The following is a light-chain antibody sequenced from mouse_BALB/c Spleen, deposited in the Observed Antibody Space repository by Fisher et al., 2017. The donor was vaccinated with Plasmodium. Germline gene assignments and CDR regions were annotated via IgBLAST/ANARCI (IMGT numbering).Light chain of an antibody. V-gene: IGKV1-135*01. J-gene: IGKJ1*01. CDR3: WQGTHSWT. Sequence: DNVMTQSPLTLSVTVGQPASISCKSSQSLLDSDGKTYLSWFLQRPGQSPKRLIYLVSKLDSGVPDRFTGSGSGTDFTLKISRVEAEDLGIYYCWQGTHSWTFGGGTNLEIK. CDR2: LVS. CDR1: QSLLDSDGKTY.